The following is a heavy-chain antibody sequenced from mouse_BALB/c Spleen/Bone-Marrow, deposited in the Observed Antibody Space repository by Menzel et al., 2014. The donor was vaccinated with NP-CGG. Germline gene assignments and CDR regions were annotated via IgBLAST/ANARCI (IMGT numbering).Heavy chain of an antibody. CDR3: ARQITTVDYAMDY. CDR2: INPSTGYT. CDR1: GYTFTSYW. V-gene: IGHV1-7*01. D-gene: IGHD1-1*01. J-gene: IGHJ4*01. Sequence: QVHLKQSGAELAKPGASVKMSCKASGYTFTSYWMHWVKQRPGQGLEWIGYINPSTGYTEYNQKFKDKATLTADKSSSTAYMQLSSLTSEDSAVYYCARQITTVDYAMDYWGQGTSVTVSS.